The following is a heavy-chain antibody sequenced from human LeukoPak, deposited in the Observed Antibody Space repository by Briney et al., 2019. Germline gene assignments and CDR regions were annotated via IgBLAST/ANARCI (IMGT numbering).Heavy chain of an antibody. CDR1: GFTFTNHA. CDR2: ISYDGTNK. D-gene: IGHD3-10*01. V-gene: IGHV3-30-3*01. Sequence: GGSLRLSCAASGFTFTNHAIHWVRQAPGKGLEWVAVISYDGTNKYYAHSVRGRFTISRDDSKNTLYLQMNSLRAEDTAVYYCARDVNGGLLWFGELSDWFDPWGQGTLVTVSS. J-gene: IGHJ5*02. CDR3: ARDVNGGLLWFGELSDWFDP.